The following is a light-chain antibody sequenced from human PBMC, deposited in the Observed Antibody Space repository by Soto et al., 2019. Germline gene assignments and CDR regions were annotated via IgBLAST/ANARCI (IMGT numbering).Light chain of an antibody. CDR2: DVA. V-gene: IGLV2-14*03. CDR1: SSDIGSYNY. CDR3: SSCTSTLGV. J-gene: IGLJ3*02. Sequence: QSALTQPASVSGSPGQSITISCTGTSSDIGSYNYVSWYQQHPGKAPKLIIYDVASRPSGVSDRFSGSKSGNTASLTISGLQAEDEADYYCSSCTSTLGVFGGGTKLTVL.